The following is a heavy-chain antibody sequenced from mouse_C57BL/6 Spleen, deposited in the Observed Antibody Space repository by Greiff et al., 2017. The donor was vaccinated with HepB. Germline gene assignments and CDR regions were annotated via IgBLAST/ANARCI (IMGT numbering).Heavy chain of an antibody. Sequence: ESGPGLVKPSQSLSLTCSVTGYSITSGSYWNWIRQFPGKKLAWMGYISYDGSNNYNPSLKNRISITRETSKNQFVLKLNSLTTEDTATYDCARGGIGFAYWGQGTLVTVSA. CDR1: GYSITSGSY. CDR2: ISYDGSN. V-gene: IGHV3-6*01. CDR3: ARGGIGFAY. J-gene: IGHJ3*01.